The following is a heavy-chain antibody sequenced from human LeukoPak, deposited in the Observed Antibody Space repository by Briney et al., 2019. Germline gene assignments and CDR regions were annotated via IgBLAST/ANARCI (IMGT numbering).Heavy chain of an antibody. J-gene: IGHJ4*02. D-gene: IGHD3-9*01. CDR2: IYYTGST. Sequence: PSETLSLTCTVSGGSFSSTEFYWGWIRQPPGKGLQWIGNIYYTGSTYYNPSLNSRVAMSVDTSQNQFSLKMASVTAADTAVYYCARLSKGRYFDYIFDNWGQGTLVTVSS. V-gene: IGHV4-39*01. CDR3: ARLSKGRYFDYIFDN. CDR1: GGSFSSTEFY.